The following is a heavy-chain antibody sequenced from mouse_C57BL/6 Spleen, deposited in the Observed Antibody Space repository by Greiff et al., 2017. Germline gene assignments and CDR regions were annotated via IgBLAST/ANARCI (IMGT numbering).Heavy chain of an antibody. Sequence: VQLQQSGAELARPGASVKLSCKASGYTFTSYGISWVKQRTGQGLEWIGEIYPRSGNTYYNEKFKGKATLTADKSSSTAYMELRSLTSEDSAVYFCARWVSYGNYEGYAMDYWGQGTSVTVSS. CDR2: IYPRSGNT. CDR3: ARWVSYGNYEGYAMDY. D-gene: IGHD2-10*02. V-gene: IGHV1-81*01. CDR1: GYTFTSYG. J-gene: IGHJ4*01.